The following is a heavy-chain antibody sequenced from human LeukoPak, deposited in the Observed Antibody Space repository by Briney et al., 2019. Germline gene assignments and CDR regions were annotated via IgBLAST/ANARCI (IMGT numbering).Heavy chain of an antibody. CDR2: ISRGGNTE. Sequence: PGGSLRLSRAASGFSFSSSEMNWVRQAPGKGPEWVSHISRGGNTEYYADSVRGRFTVSRDNAKNLLYLQINSLRDEDTAVYYCARDTVNGPFVISLDLWGQGALVTVSS. CDR1: GFSFSSSE. V-gene: IGHV3-48*03. CDR3: ARDTVNGPFVISLDL. J-gene: IGHJ5*02. D-gene: IGHD2-8*01.